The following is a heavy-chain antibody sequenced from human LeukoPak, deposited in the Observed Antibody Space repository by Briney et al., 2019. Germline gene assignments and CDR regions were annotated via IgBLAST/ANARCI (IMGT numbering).Heavy chain of an antibody. V-gene: IGHV1-18*01. CDR1: GYTFTRYG. CDR2: ISAYNGNT. Sequence: ASVKVSCKASGYTFTRYGISWVRQAPGQGLEWMGWISAYNGNTNYAQKLQGRVTMTTDTSTSTAYIELRSMRSDDTAVYYCAKDLRGDSDYWGQGTLVTVSS. J-gene: IGHJ4*02. CDR3: AKDLRGDSDY.